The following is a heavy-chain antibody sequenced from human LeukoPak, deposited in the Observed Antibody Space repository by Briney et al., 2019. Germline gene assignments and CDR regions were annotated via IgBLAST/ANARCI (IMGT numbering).Heavy chain of an antibody. V-gene: IGHV1-69*01. Sequence: SVKVSCKASGGTFSSYAISWVRQAPGQGLEWVGGIIPIFGTANYAQKFQGRVTITADESTSTAYMELSSLRSEDTAVYYCARDYAATYYYYMDVWGKGTTVTVSS. CDR2: IIPIFGTA. D-gene: IGHD1-26*01. CDR1: GGTFSSYA. CDR3: ARDYAATYYYYMDV. J-gene: IGHJ6*03.